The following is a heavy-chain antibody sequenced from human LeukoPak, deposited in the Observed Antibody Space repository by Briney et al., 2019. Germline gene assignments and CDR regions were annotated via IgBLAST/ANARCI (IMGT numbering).Heavy chain of an antibody. CDR2: ISSSSSYI. D-gene: IGHD3-22*01. CDR1: GFTFSSYS. V-gene: IGHV3-21*01. CDR3: ARHYYQNNGFEDAFSI. J-gene: IGHJ3*02. Sequence: GGSLRLSCAASGFTFSSYSMYWVRQAPGKGLEWVSSISSSSSYIYYADSVKGRFTISRDNAKNSLYLQMNSLRAEDTAVYYCARHYYQNNGFEDAFSISVPRKMVTGSS.